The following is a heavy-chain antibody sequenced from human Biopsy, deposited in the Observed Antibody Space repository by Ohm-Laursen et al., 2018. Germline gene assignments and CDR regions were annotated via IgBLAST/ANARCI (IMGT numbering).Heavy chain of an antibody. D-gene: IGHD5-18*01. CDR2: IFYDGSNT. J-gene: IGHJ6*02. CDR1: GFTFNNYG. Sequence: SLRLSCAVTGFTFNNYGMQWVRQAPGKGLEWMAFIFYDGSNTYYADSVKGRFTISRDNSRDTLYLQMSSLRAEDTAVYYCAKDRYNYTPIGGFSMDVWGQGTTVTVSS. V-gene: IGHV3-30*18. CDR3: AKDRYNYTPIGGFSMDV.